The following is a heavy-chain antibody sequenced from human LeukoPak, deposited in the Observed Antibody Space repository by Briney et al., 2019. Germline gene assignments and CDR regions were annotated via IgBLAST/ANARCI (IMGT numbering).Heavy chain of an antibody. D-gene: IGHD6-13*01. J-gene: IGHJ6*02. CDR2: INHSGST. CDR1: GGSFSGYY. CDR3: ARGRDRSSWYSYYYGMDV. V-gene: IGHV4-34*01. Sequence: KASETLSLTCAVYGGSFSGYYWSWIRQPPGKGLEWIGEINHSGSTNYNPSLKSRVTISVDTSKNQFSLKLSSVTAADTAVYYCARGRDRSSWYSYYYGMDVWGQGTTVTVSS.